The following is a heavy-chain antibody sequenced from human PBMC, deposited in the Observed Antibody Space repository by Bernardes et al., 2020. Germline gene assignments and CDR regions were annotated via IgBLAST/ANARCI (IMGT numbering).Heavy chain of an antibody. CDR1: GYTFTSYA. CDR2: INAGNGNT. CDR3: ARDRRSFWYFDL. V-gene: IGHV1-3*01. J-gene: IGHJ2*01. Sequence: ASVKVSCKASGYTFTSYAMHWVRQAPGQRLEWMGWINAGNGNTKYSQKFQGRVTITRDTSASTAYMELSSLRSEDTAVYYCARDRRSFWYFDLWGRGTLVTVSS.